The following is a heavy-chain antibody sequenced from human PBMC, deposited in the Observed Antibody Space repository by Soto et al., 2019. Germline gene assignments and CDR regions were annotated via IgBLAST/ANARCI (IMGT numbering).Heavy chain of an antibody. Sequence: SVKVSCKASGGTFSSYTISWVRQAPGQGLEWMGRIIPILGIANYAQKFQGRVTMTRDTSTSTVYMELSSLRSEDTAVYYCARGNSGWSGWFDPWGQGTLVTVSS. J-gene: IGHJ5*02. CDR3: ARGNSGWSGWFDP. CDR2: IIPILGIA. CDR1: GGTFSSYT. D-gene: IGHD6-19*01. V-gene: IGHV1-69*02.